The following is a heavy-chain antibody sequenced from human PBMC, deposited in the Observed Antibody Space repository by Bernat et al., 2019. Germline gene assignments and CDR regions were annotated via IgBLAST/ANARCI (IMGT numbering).Heavy chain of an antibody. D-gene: IGHD6-13*01. CDR1: GFTFSSYG. CDR2: ISYDGSNK. CDR3: AKDLEERPAAAGTAHYSYCCMDV. Sequence: QVQLVESGGGVVQPGRSLRRSCAASGFTFSSYGMHWDRQAPGKGLEWVAVISYDGSNKYDADSVKGRFTISRDNSKNTLYLQMNSLRAEDTAVYYCAKDLEERPAAAGTAHYSYCCMDVWGQGTTVTVSS. V-gene: IGHV3-30*18. J-gene: IGHJ6*02.